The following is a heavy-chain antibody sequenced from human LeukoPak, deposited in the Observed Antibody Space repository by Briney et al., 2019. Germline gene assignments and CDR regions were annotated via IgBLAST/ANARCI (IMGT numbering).Heavy chain of an antibody. CDR2: IYYSGST. D-gene: IGHD2-15*01. Sequence: PSETLSLTCTVSGASISSYYWSWIRQPPGKGLEWIGYIYYSGSTNYNPSLKSRVTISVDTSKNQFSLKLSSVTAADTAVYYCARAAGGTWYYFDYWGQGTLVTVSS. V-gene: IGHV4-59*01. J-gene: IGHJ4*02. CDR1: GASISSYY. CDR3: ARAAGGTWYYFDY.